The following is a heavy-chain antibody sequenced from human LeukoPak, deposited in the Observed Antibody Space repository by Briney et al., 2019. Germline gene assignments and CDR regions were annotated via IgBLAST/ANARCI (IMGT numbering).Heavy chain of an antibody. CDR1: GFTFSSYW. D-gene: IGHD6-19*01. V-gene: IGHV3-7*01. CDR3: AREKGPSRNWKWLVPY. Sequence: GGSLRLSCAASGFTFSSYWMSWVRQAPGKGLEWVANIKQDGSEKYYVDSVKGRFTISRDNAKNSLYLQMNSLRAEDTAVYYCAREKGPSRNWKWLVPYWGQGTLVTVSS. CDR2: IKQDGSEK. J-gene: IGHJ4*02.